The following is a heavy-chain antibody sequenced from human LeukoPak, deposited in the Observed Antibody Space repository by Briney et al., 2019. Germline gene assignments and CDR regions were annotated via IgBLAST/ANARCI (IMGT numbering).Heavy chain of an antibody. J-gene: IGHJ4*02. D-gene: IGHD6-13*01. CDR3: ARALSIAAAGRLGY. V-gene: IGHV1-2*02. CDR1: GYTFTGYY. Sequence: ASVKVSCKASGYTFTGYYMHWVRQAPGQGLEWMGWINPNSGGTNYAQKFQGRVTMTRNTSISTAYMELSRLRSDDTAVYYCARALSIAAAGRLGYWGQGTLVTVSS. CDR2: INPNSGGT.